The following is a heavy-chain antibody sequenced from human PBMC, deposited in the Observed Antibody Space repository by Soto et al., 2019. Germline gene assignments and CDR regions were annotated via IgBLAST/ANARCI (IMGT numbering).Heavy chain of an antibody. Sequence: EVQLLESGGGLVQPGGSLRLSCAASGFAFSIYAMNCGRQAPGKRLEWVSVISGSGGSTYYADAGKGRFTIPRDNSKNTLYRQMNSLIAEDTAVYYCAKRTVAWYFDLWGRGTLFTVSS. CDR1: GFAFSIYA. CDR2: ISGSGGST. D-gene: IGHD4-17*01. J-gene: IGHJ2*01. CDR3: AKRTVAWYFDL. V-gene: IGHV3-23*01.